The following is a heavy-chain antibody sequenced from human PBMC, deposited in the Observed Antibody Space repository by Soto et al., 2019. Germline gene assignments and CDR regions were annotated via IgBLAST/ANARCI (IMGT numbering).Heavy chain of an antibody. J-gene: IGHJ3*02. CDR2: ISASGDST. Sequence: EVQLLESGGGLVQPGGSLRLSCVASGFTFTTDGMNWVRQAPGKGLEWVSGISASGDSTFNADSVKGRFTISRDNSKNTPYLQMNSLRAEDTAVYYCAKELLQWLVVGHDAFDIWGQGTMVTVSS. D-gene: IGHD6-19*01. CDR3: AKELLQWLVVGHDAFDI. CDR1: GFTFTTDG. V-gene: IGHV3-23*01.